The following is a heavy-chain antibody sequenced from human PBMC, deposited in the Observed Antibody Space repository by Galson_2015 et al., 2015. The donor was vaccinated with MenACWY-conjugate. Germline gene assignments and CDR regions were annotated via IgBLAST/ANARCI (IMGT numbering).Heavy chain of an antibody. V-gene: IGHV6-1*01. CDR1: GDSVSSNSAA. J-gene: IGHJ5*02. CDR2: TYYRSQWHY. D-gene: IGHD3-22*01. Sequence: CAISGDSVSSNSAAWNWIRQSPSRGFEWLGRTYYRSQWHYDYAVSVKGRMTINPDTSKNEISLQLHSVTPEDTAVYYCAREGSSRYHSDYFCCASWGQGTVVTVSS. CDR3: AREGSSRYHSDYFCCAS.